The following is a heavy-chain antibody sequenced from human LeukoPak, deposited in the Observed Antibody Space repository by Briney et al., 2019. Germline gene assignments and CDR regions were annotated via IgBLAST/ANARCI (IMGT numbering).Heavy chain of an antibody. CDR1: GFPFGSYV. V-gene: IGHV3-48*02. J-gene: IGHJ4*02. CDR2: INHNAEMI. D-gene: IGHD3-9*01. Sequence: GGSLRLSCEGSGFPFGSYVMSWVRQAPGKGLEWIAYINHNAEMIFYPDFVKGRFTISRDNPKKSLYLQMNALKYEDTAIYYCARDHDWAFDLWGQGTLVTVSS. CDR3: ARDHDWAFDL.